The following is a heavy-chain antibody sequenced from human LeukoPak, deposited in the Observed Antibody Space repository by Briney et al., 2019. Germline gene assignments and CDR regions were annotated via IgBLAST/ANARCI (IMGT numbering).Heavy chain of an antibody. CDR2: IYHSGSA. V-gene: IGHV4-38-2*01. CDR3: ARLQIRRPFDY. J-gene: IGHJ4*02. Sequence: SETLSLTCAVSGFSISNDYYWGWIRQLPGKGLEWVGNIYHSGSAYYNPSLRSRVTMSVDISKNQFSLKLTSVTSADTAVYYCARLQIRRPFDYWGQGALVTVSS. CDR1: GFSISNDYY.